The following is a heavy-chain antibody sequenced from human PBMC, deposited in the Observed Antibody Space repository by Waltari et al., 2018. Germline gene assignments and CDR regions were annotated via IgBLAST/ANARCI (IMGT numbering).Heavy chain of an antibody. V-gene: IGHV1-69*08. D-gene: IGHD2-21*01. J-gene: IGHJ6*02. CDR1: GGTFSSYA. CDR2: IIPIFGTA. Sequence: QVQLVQSGAEVKKPGSSVKVSCKASGGTFSSYAISWVRQAPGHGLEWMGRIIPIFGTANYAQKFQGRVTITADKSTSTAYMELSSLRSEDTAVYYCASSYCGGDCYFYYYYYGMDVWGQGTTVTVSS. CDR3: ASSYCGGDCYFYYYYYGMDV.